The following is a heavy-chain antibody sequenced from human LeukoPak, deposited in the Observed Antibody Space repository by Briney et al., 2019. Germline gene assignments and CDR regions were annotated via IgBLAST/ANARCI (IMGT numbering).Heavy chain of an antibody. Sequence: PSETLSLTCTVSGGSISSYYWSWIRQPPGKGLEWIGYIYYSGSTNYNPSLKSRVTISVDTSKNQFSLKLSSVTAADTAVYYCARHGSSWELEGAFDIWGQGTMVTVSS. D-gene: IGHD1-26*01. CDR3: ARHGSSWELEGAFDI. CDR1: GGSISSYY. CDR2: IYYSGST. J-gene: IGHJ3*02. V-gene: IGHV4-59*08.